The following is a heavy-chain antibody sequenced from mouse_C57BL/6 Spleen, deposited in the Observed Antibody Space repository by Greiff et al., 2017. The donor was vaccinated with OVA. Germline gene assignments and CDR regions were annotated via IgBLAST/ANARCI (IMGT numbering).Heavy chain of an antibody. J-gene: IGHJ2*01. V-gene: IGHV3-6*01. CDR1: GYSITSGYY. D-gene: IGHD2-3*01. CDR2: ISYDGSN. CDR3: AREGDDGYPDY. Sequence: EVKLQQSGPGLVKPSQSLSLTCSVTGYSITSGYYWNWIRQFPGNKLEWMGYISYDGSNNYNPSLKNRISITRDTSKNQFFLKLNSVTTEDTATYYCAREGDDGYPDYWGQGTTLTVSS.